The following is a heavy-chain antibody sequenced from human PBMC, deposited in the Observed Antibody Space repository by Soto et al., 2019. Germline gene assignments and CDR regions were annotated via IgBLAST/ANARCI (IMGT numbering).Heavy chain of an antibody. J-gene: IGHJ4*02. D-gene: IGHD1-26*01. CDR1: GFTFSSYA. CDR3: ARGAFSGNYYSRVDY. V-gene: IGHV3-30-3*01. Sequence: QVQLVESGGGVVQPGRSLRLSCAASGFTFSSYAMHWVRQAPGKGLEWVAVISYDGSNKYYADSVKGRFTISRDNSKNTLYLQMTSLRAEDTAVYYCARGAFSGNYYSRVDYWGQGTLVTVSS. CDR2: ISYDGSNK.